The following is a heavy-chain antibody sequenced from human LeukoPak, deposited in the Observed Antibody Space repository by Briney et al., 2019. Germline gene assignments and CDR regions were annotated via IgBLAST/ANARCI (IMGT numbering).Heavy chain of an antibody. CDR1: GFTFSSYA. CDR2: ISARGYST. D-gene: IGHD3-22*01. V-gene: IGHV3-23*01. Sequence: PGGSLRLSCAASGFTFSSYAMNWVRQAPGKGLEWVSAISARGYSTYYADSVKGRFTISRDNSKKTLYLQMNSLRAEDTAVYYCAKDTTYYYDSSGYWASDYWGQGTLVTVSS. J-gene: IGHJ4*02. CDR3: AKDTTYYYDSSGYWASDY.